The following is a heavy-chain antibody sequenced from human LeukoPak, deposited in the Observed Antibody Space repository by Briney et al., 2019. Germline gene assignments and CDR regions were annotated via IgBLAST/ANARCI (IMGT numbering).Heavy chain of an antibody. V-gene: IGHV3-7*01. D-gene: IGHD5-12*01. CDR2: INQDGSEK. CDR3: ARDGGVSGYDLLDY. J-gene: IGHJ4*02. Sequence: PGGSLRLSCAASGFTVSSSYMTWVRQAPGKGLEWVANINQDGSEKYYVDSVKGRFTISRDSAKNSVYLQMNSLRVEDTAVYYCARDGGVSGYDLLDYWGQGTLVTVSS. CDR1: GFTVSSSY.